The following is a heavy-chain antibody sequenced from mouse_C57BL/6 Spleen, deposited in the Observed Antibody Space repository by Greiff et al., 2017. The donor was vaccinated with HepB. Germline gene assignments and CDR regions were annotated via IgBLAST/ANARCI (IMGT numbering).Heavy chain of an antibody. CDR2: ISSGGSYT. J-gene: IGHJ1*03. CDR1: GFTFSSYG. CDR3: ARHGAITTVVDWYFDV. Sequence: EVHLVESGGDLVKPGGSLKLSCAASGFTFSSYGMSWVRQTPDKRLEWVATISSGGSYTYYPDSVKGRFTISRDNAKNTLYLQMSSLKSEDTAMYYCARHGAITTVVDWYFDVWGTGTTVTVSS. V-gene: IGHV5-6*01. D-gene: IGHD1-1*01.